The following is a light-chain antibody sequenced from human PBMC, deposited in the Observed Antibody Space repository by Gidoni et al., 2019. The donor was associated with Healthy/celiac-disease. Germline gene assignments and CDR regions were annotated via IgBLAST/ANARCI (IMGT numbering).Light chain of an antibody. J-gene: IGKJ4*01. V-gene: IGKV3-20*01. Sequence: ELVLTQSPGTLSLSPGERATLSCSAIPSVRSSYLALYQQKPCQAPSLLIYGASSRATGIPDSFSDSGSGTDFTLTISILEPEDFAVYYCQQYGSSPRVTFGGWTKVEIK. CDR2: GAS. CDR3: QQYGSSPRVT. CDR1: PSVRSSY.